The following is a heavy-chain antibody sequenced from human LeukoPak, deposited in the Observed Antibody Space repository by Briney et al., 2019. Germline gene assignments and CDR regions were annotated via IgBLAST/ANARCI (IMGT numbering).Heavy chain of an antibody. V-gene: IGHV3-23*01. CDR1: GFRFGDFA. CDR2: ISGSGNGT. D-gene: IGHD1-26*01. Sequence: GSLRLSCVASGFRFGDFAMSWVRLAPGKGLEWVSSISGSGNGTYYADSVKGRSTISRYNSRNTMYLQTNSLRAEDTALYYCAKQEGWELGDYYFDYWGQGTLVTVSS. J-gene: IGHJ4*02. CDR3: AKQEGWELGDYYFDY.